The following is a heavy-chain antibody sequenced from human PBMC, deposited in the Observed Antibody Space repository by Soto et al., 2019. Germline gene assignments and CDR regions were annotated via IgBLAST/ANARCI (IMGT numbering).Heavy chain of an antibody. V-gene: IGHV4-34*01. CDR2: INHSGST. D-gene: IGHD1-1*01. CDR3: ARGLERIRYYGMDV. CDR1: GGSFSGYY. J-gene: IGHJ6*02. Sequence: KPSETLSLTCAVYGGSFSGYYWSWIRQPPGKGLEWIGEINHSGSTNYNPSLKSRVTISVDTSKNQFSLKLSSVTAADTAVYYCARGLERIRYYGMDVWGQGTTVTVSS.